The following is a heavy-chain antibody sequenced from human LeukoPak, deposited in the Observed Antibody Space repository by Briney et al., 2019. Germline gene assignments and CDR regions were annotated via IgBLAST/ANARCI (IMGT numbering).Heavy chain of an antibody. CDR3: ARAVGSGSFQTYYYYMDV. V-gene: IGHV4-4*07. D-gene: IGHD3-10*01. J-gene: IGHJ6*03. CDR1: GGSISSHY. CDR2: ISSSGST. Sequence: SETLSLTCTVSGGSISSHYWSWIRQPAGKGLEWIGRISSSGSTNYNPSLKSRVTMSVDTSKNQFSLKLSSVTAADTAVYYCARAVGSGSFQTYYYYMDVWGKGTTVTISS.